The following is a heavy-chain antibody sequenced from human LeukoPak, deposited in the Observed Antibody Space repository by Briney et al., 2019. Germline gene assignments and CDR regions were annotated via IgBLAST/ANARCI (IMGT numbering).Heavy chain of an antibody. Sequence: GGSLRLSCAASGFTFSSYGMHWVRQAPGKGLEWVAFIRYDGSNKYYADSVKDRFTISRDNSKNTLYLQMNSLRAEDTAVYYCAKDRRGSQYYFDYWGQGTLVTVSS. V-gene: IGHV3-30*02. CDR3: AKDRRGSQYYFDY. CDR2: IRYDGSNK. D-gene: IGHD3-16*01. CDR1: GFTFSSYG. J-gene: IGHJ4*02.